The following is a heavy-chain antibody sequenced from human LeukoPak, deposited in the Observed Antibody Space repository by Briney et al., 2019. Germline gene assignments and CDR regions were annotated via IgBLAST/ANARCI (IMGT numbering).Heavy chain of an antibody. CDR3: ARATTVTTPADY. J-gene: IGHJ4*02. Sequence: MSSETLSLTCTVSGDSISSGDYWWSWIRQYPGKGLEWFGYINYSGSTYYNPSLRSRVTMSVDTSKNQFSLKLSSVTAADTAVYYCARATTVTTPADYWGQGTLVTVSS. D-gene: IGHD4-17*01. CDR1: GDSISSGDYW. V-gene: IGHV4-31*03. CDR2: INYSGST.